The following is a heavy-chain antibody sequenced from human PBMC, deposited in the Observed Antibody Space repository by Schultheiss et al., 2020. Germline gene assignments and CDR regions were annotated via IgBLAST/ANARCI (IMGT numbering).Heavy chain of an antibody. J-gene: IGHJ6*02. CDR2: ISSSSSYI. D-gene: IGHD3-3*01. Sequence: GGSLRLSCAASGFTVSSNYMSWVRQAPGKGLEWVSSISSSSSYIYYADSVKGRFTISRDNAKNSLYLQMNSLRAEDTAVYYCARGGLHYDFLAVRYYYYGMDVWGQGTTVTVSS. CDR1: GFTVSSNY. CDR3: ARGGLHYDFLAVRYYYYGMDV. V-gene: IGHV3-21*01.